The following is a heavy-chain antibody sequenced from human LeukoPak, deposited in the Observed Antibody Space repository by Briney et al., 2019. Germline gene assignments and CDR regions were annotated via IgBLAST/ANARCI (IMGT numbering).Heavy chain of an antibody. CDR1: SGSFSNYY. Sequence: SETLSPTCPVYSGSFSNYYWSWIRQPQGKGLEWIGEINDSGTINYNPSLMSRVTISVDKSKNQFSLKLSSVTAADTAVYYCARRWNYGRNYYIDVWGKGATVSVSS. D-gene: IGHD1-7*01. V-gene: IGHV4-34*01. CDR3: ARRWNYGRNYYIDV. J-gene: IGHJ6*03. CDR2: INDSGTI.